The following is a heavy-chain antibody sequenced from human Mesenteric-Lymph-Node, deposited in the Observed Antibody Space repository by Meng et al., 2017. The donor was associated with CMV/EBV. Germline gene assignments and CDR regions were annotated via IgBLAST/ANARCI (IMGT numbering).Heavy chain of an antibody. CDR2: IIPILGIA. CDR1: GGTFSSYA. V-gene: IGHV1-69*10. D-gene: IGHD4-23*01. Sequence: SVKVSCKASGGTFSSYAISWVRQAPGQGLEWMGGIIPILGIANYAQKFQGRVTITADKSTSTACMELSSLRSEDTAVYYCARAKPGGKRDYYYYGMDVWGQGTTVTVSS. J-gene: IGHJ6*02. CDR3: ARAKPGGKRDYYYYGMDV.